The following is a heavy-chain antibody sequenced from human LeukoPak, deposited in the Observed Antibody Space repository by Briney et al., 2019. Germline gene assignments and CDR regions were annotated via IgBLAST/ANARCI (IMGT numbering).Heavy chain of an antibody. Sequence: GGSLRLSCAASGFTFSDYHMAWVRQAPGKGLEWVSAIVGSSTYYADSVKGWFTISRDNSENTLYLQMNSLRAEDTAVYYCAKHITSSYYGIDVWGQGTTVTVSS. CDR1: GFTFSDYH. CDR3: AKHITSSYYGIDV. CDR2: IVGSST. V-gene: IGHV3-23*01. D-gene: IGHD6-6*01. J-gene: IGHJ6*02.